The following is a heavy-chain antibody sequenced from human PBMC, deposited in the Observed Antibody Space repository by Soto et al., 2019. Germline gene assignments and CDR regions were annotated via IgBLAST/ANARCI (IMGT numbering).Heavy chain of an antibody. CDR1: GFTFSSYG. CDR2: ISYDGSNK. Sequence: GSLRLSCAASGFTFSSYGMHWVRQAPGKGLEWVAVISYDGSNKYYADSVKGRFTISRDNSKNTLYLQMNSLRAEDTAVYYCATDPEKQLVLLGYFQHWGQGALVTVSS. V-gene: IGHV3-30*03. D-gene: IGHD6-13*01. J-gene: IGHJ1*01. CDR3: ATDPEKQLVLLGYFQH.